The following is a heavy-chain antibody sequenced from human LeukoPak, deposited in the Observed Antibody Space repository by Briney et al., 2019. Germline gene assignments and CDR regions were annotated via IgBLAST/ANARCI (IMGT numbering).Heavy chain of an antibody. D-gene: IGHD4-17*01. J-gene: IGHJ5*02. Sequence: SETLSLTCTVSGGSISRGGYYWSWIRQHPGKGLEWIGYIYYSGSTYYNPSLKSRVTISVDTSKNQFSLKLSSVTAADTAVYYCASISTVTTPTSGWFDPWGQGTLVTVSS. CDR3: ASISTVTTPTSGWFDP. CDR1: GGSISRGGYY. V-gene: IGHV4-31*03. CDR2: IYYSGST.